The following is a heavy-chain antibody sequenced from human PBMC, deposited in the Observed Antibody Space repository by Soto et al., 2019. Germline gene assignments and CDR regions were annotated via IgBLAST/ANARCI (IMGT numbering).Heavy chain of an antibody. CDR3: ARGEWLLSGDWFDP. J-gene: IGHJ5*02. D-gene: IGHD3-3*01. CDR2: INHSGST. CDR1: GGSFSGYY. V-gene: IGHV4-34*01. Sequence: SETLSLTCAVYGGSFSGYYWSWIRQPSGKGLEWIGEINHSGSTNYNPSLKSRVTISVDTSKNQFSLKLSSVTAADTAVYYCARGEWLLSGDWFDPWGQGTLVTVSS.